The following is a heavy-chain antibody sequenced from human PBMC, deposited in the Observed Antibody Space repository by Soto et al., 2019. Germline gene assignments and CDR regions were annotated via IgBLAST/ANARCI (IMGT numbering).Heavy chain of an antibody. V-gene: IGHV3-21*01. Sequence: GRSLRLSCAASGITYSSYSLNWVLQGPGKRLEWVSSVSSSSSYIYYADSVKGRFTISRDNAKNSLYLQMKSLRAEDTAVYYCAREPYSSGWSRQKYGMDVWGQGTTVTVSS. CDR2: VSSSSSYI. CDR3: AREPYSSGWSRQKYGMDV. CDR1: GITYSSYS. D-gene: IGHD6-19*01. J-gene: IGHJ6*02.